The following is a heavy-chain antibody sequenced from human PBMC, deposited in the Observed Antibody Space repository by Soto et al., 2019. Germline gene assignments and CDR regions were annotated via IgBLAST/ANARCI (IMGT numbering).Heavy chain of an antibody. CDR1: GVSINSEDYY. D-gene: IGHD2-2*01. Sequence: PSETLSLTCTVSGVSINSEDYYWSWIRQPPGKGLEWIGYIYYSGSTYYNLSLKSRVTISVDTSKNQFSLKLSSVTAADTAVYYCARDTLGYCISTSCYQLNWFDPWGQGTLVTVSS. CDR3: ARDTLGYCISTSCYQLNWFDP. V-gene: IGHV4-30-4*02. CDR2: IYYSGST. J-gene: IGHJ5*02.